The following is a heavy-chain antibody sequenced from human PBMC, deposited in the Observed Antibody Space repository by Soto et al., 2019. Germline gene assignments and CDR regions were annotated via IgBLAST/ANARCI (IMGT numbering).Heavy chain of an antibody. CDR2: ISYDGSNK. D-gene: IGHD2-21*02. CDR3: ARGGVVTAMGDY. J-gene: IGHJ4*02. CDR1: GFTFSSYA. Sequence: QVPLVESGGGVVQPGRSLRLSCAASGFTFSSYAMHWVRQAPGKGLEWVAVISYDGSNKYYADSVKGRFTISRDNSKNTLYLQMNSLRAEDTAVYYCARGGVVTAMGDYWGQGTLVTVSS. V-gene: IGHV3-30-3*01.